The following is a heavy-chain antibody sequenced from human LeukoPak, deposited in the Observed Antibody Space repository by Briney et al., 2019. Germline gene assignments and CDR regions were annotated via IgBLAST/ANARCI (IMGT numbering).Heavy chain of an antibody. D-gene: IGHD3-22*01. V-gene: IGHV4-59*01. CDR3: AIYYYDSSGWYYFDY. CDR2: IYYSGGT. J-gene: IGHJ4*02. Sequence: PSETLSLTCTVSGGSISSYYWSWIRQPPGKGLEWIGYIYYSGGTNYNPSLKSRVTISVDTSKNQFSLKLSSVTATDTAVYHCAIYYYDSSGWYYFDYWGQGTLVTVSS. CDR1: GGSISSYY.